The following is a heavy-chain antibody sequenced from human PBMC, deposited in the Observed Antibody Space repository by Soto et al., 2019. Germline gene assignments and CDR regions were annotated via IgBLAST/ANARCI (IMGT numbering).Heavy chain of an antibody. CDR3: ARGFGSFYYMDV. J-gene: IGHJ6*03. Sequence: ESGGGLVEPGGSLRLSCAASGFTFSSYDMHWDRQAPGRGLEWVSVIGTAGDTSYRGSVKGRFTISREKANNSLYLQMNSLLAGDTAVYYCARGFGSFYYMDVWGKGTTVTVSS. CDR1: GFTFSSYD. CDR2: IGTAGDT. D-gene: IGHD3-10*01. V-gene: IGHV3-13*01.